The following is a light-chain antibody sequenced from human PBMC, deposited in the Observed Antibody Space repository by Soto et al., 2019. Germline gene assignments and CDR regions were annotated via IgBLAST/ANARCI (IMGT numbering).Light chain of an antibody. Sequence: DIQMTQSPSTLSASVGDRVTITCRASQSINTWLAWYQQKSGKAPKLLIQKASSLENGVPPRFSGSGSGTEFTLTISSLQTDDFETYYCQQYKSYSLTFGGGTKVDIK. V-gene: IGKV1-5*03. CDR2: KAS. CDR3: QQYKSYSLT. J-gene: IGKJ4*01. CDR1: QSINTW.